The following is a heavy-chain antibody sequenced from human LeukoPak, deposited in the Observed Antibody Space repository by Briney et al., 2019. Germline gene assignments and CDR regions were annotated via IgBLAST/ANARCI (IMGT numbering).Heavy chain of an antibody. CDR3: ARARSFALGGYYYGIDV. Sequence: GASVKVSCKASGGTFSSYAISWVRQAPGQGLEWMGGIIPIFGTANYAQKFQGRVTITADESTSTAYMELSSLRSEDTAVYYCARARSFALGGYYYGIDVWGKGTTVTVSS. D-gene: IGHD3-16*01. CDR2: IIPIFGTA. CDR1: GGTFSSYA. V-gene: IGHV1-69*13. J-gene: IGHJ6*04.